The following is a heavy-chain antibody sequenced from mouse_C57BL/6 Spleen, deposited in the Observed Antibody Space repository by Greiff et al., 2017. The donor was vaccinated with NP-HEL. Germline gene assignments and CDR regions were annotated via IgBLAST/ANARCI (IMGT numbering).Heavy chain of an antibody. CDR3: ARRGYSNYVGYAMDS. CDR1: GYTFTSYW. Sequence: QVQLQQPGAELVKPGASVKLSCKASGYTFTSYWITWVKQRPGQGLEWIGDIYPGGGVKNYNEKFKSKAALTVDTSSSTAYMHLISLTSEDSAVYYCARRGYSNYVGYAMDSWGQGTSATVSS. D-gene: IGHD2-5*01. V-gene: IGHV1-55*01. CDR2: IYPGGGVK. J-gene: IGHJ4*01.